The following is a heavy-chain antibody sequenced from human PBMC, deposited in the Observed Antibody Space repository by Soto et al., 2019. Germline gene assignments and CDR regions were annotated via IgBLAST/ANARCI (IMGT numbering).Heavy chain of an antibody. CDR1: GFTFGTYS. CDR2: ITRGGET. D-gene: IGHD1-1*01. Sequence: GGSXRLSCVASGFTFGTYSIHWLRQAPGKGLEWVSSITRGGETYYAESVKGRLTISRDYAKNSVSLQMNSLRVEDTAVYYCAREENAWNIDYGLEVWGQGTTV. CDR3: AREENAWNIDYGLEV. J-gene: IGHJ6*01. V-gene: IGHV3-21*01.